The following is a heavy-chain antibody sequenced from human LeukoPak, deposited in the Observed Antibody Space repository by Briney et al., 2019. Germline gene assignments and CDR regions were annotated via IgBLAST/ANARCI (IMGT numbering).Heavy chain of an antibody. Sequence: GGSLRLSCAASGFTFSSYAMSWVRQAPGKGLEWVSAISGSGGSTYYADSVKGRFIISRDNSKNTLYLQMNSLRAEDTAVYYCAKDSYYDILTGYYSALRHMDVWGQGTTVTVSS. J-gene: IGHJ6*02. D-gene: IGHD3-9*01. CDR2: ISGSGGST. CDR1: GFTFSSYA. V-gene: IGHV3-23*01. CDR3: AKDSYYDILTGYYSALRHMDV.